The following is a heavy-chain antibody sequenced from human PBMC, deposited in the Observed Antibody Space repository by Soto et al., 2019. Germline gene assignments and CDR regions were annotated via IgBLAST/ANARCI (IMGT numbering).Heavy chain of an antibody. V-gene: IGHV1-69*02. CDR2: IIPVFGKS. CDR3: VCHGKIAPRPRLDY. CDR1: GGAFYSYT. D-gene: IGHD6-6*01. Sequence: QVLLVQSGAEVRKPGSSVKVSCKPSGGAFYSYTFTWVRQAPGQGLEWMGRIIPVFGKSKSAPAFQDRVTLTADKSTGTAFMELSSLRSDDTALYYCVCHGKIAPRPRLDYWGQGSLVTVSS. J-gene: IGHJ4*02.